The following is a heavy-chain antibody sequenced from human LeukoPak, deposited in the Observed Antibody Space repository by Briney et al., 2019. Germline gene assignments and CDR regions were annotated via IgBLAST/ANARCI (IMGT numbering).Heavy chain of an antibody. Sequence: PSETLSLTCTVSGDSISSYYWSWIRQPPGKGLEWIGYIYYSGSTKYNPSLKSRVTTSVDTSKNQFSLKLSSVTAADTAVYYCARGYSSLYWGQGTLVTVSP. CDR1: GDSISSYY. CDR2: IYYSGST. CDR3: ARGYSSLY. V-gene: IGHV4-59*01. D-gene: IGHD6-13*01. J-gene: IGHJ4*02.